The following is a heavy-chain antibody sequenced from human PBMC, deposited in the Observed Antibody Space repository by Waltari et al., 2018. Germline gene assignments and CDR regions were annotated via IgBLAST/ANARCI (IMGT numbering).Heavy chain of an antibody. CDR2: ISSSGSTI. V-gene: IGHV3-48*03. CDR1: GFTFSSYE. Sequence: EVQLVESGGGLVQPGGSLRLSCAASGFTFSSYELNWVRQAPGKGLEWVSYISSSGSTIYYADSVKGRFTISRDNAKNSLYLQMNSLRAEDTAVYYCARDATMTTVTVFFDYWGQGTLVTVSS. D-gene: IGHD4-17*01. CDR3: ARDATMTTVTVFFDY. J-gene: IGHJ4*02.